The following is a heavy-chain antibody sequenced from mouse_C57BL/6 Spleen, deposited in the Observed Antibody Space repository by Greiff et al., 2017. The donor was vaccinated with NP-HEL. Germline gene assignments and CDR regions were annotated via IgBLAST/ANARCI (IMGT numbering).Heavy chain of an antibody. CDR3: ARSDYGSEDY. CDR2: IYPGDGDT. J-gene: IGHJ2*01. CDR1: GYAFSSSW. Sequence: VQLQQSGPELVKPGASVKISCKASGYAFSSSWMNWVKQRPGKGLEWIGRIYPGDGDTNYNGKFKGKATLTADKSSSTAYMQLSSLTSEDSAVYFCARSDYGSEDYWGQGTTLTVSS. V-gene: IGHV1-82*01. D-gene: IGHD1-1*01.